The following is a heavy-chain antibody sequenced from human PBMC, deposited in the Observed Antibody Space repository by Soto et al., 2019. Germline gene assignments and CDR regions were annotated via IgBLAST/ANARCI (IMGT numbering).Heavy chain of an antibody. CDR3: ARVDLYYYGMDV. CDR2: INAGNGNT. V-gene: IGHV1-3*01. J-gene: IGHJ6*02. CDR1: RYTFTSYA. Sequence: QVQLVQSGAEVKKPGASVKVSCKASRYTFTSYAMHWVRQAPGQRLEWMGWINAGNGNTKYSQKFQGRVTITRDTSASTAYMELSSLRSEDTAVYYCARVDLYYYGMDVWGQGTTVTVSS.